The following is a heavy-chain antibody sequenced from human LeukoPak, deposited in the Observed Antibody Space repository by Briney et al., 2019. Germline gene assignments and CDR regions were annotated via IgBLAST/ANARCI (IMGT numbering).Heavy chain of an antibody. D-gene: IGHD3-22*01. J-gene: IGHJ4*02. CDR1: GYTFTSYG. Sequence: ASVKVSCKASGYTFTSYGINWVRQAPGQGLEWMGWISSYNGNTNYAQKLQGRVTMTRDMSISTAYMELSRLKSDDTAVYYCARDLASWDSSAYTFWGQGTLVTVSS. CDR3: ARDLASWDSSAYTF. V-gene: IGHV1-18*01. CDR2: ISSYNGNT.